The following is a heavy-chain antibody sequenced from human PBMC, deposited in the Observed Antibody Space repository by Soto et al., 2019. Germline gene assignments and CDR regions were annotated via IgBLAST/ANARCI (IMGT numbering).Heavy chain of an antibody. CDR1: GFTFSDYV. V-gene: IGHV3-23*01. D-gene: IGHD3-3*01. CDR3: ARDRSTDFGLDV. Sequence: GGSLRLSCVASGFTFSDYVMSWVRQVPGKGLEWVSSISDGGERTDYRDSVRGRFTISRDNARFTLHLQMNSLRVDDTAIYFCARDRSTDFGLDVWGQGTTVTVSS. J-gene: IGHJ6*02. CDR2: ISDGGERT.